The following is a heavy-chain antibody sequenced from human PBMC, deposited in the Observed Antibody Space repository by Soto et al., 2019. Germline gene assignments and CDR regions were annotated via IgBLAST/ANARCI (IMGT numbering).Heavy chain of an antibody. D-gene: IGHD6-6*01. Sequence: GALRLSCAASGFTFSNYGMHWVRQAPGKGLEWVAVIWYDGSNKYYADSVKGRFTISRDNSKNTLYLQMNSLRAEDTAVYYCAREAARDAFDIWGQGTMVTVSS. CDR1: GFTFSNYG. J-gene: IGHJ3*02. CDR3: AREAARDAFDI. V-gene: IGHV3-33*01. CDR2: IWYDGSNK.